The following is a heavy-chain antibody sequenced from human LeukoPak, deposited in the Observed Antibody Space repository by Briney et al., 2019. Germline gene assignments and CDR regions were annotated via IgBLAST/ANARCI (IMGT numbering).Heavy chain of an antibody. CDR3: ATSVTRRRLDWFIDL. Sequence: PGGSLRLSCAASGFTFRDYYMSWIRQAPGKGLEWISYISSSAGTIHYVDSVKGRFTISRDNAKNSLYLQMDSVRVEDTAVYYCATSVTRRRLDWFIDLWGRGTLVSVSS. CDR1: GFTFRDYY. V-gene: IGHV3-11*04. D-gene: IGHD4-17*01. J-gene: IGHJ2*01. CDR2: ISSSAGTI.